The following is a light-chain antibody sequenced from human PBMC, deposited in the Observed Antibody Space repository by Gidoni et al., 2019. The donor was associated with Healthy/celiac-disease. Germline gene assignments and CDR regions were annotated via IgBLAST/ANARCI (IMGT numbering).Light chain of an antibody. Sequence: IQLTQSPSSLSASVGDRVTITCRASQGISSALAWYQQKTGKAPKLLIYDASSLESGVPSRFSGSGAGTDFTLTISSLQPEDFATYYCQQFNNYPLTFGGGTKVEIK. CDR1: QGISSA. V-gene: IGKV1D-13*01. CDR2: DAS. J-gene: IGKJ4*01. CDR3: QQFNNYPLT.